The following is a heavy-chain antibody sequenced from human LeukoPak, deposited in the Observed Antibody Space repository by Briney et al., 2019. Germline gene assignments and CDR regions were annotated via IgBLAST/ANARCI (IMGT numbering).Heavy chain of an antibody. CDR3: AKDRRTTVVTAYCDY. D-gene: IGHD4-23*01. CDR2: ISYDGSNK. V-gene: IGHV3-30*18. J-gene: IGHJ4*02. CDR1: GFTFSSYG. Sequence: QPGRSLRLSCAASGFTFSSYGMHWVRQAPGKGLEWVAVISYDGSNKYYADSVKGRFTISRDNSKNTLYLQMNSLRAEDTAVYYCAKDRRTTVVTAYCDYWGQGTLVTVSS.